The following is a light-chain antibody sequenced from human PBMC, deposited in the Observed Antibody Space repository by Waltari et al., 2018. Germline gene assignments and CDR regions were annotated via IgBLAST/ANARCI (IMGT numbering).Light chain of an antibody. V-gene: IGKV3-20*01. CDR1: QSIGTF. CDR2: AAS. J-gene: IGKJ1*01. Sequence: ILFTQPPHTLTFSPRERAPLSCRASQSIGTFLVWYQQKPGQAPRLLIYAASTRATGIPDRFSGSGSGTDFSLIISRLEPEDFAVYYCQHYVRLPVTFGQGTKVEIK. CDR3: QHYVRLPVT.